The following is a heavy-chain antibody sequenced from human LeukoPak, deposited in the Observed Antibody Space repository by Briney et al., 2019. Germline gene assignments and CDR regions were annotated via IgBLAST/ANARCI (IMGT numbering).Heavy chain of an antibody. D-gene: IGHD6-6*01. V-gene: IGHV3-23*01. Sequence: GGSLRLSCAASGFTFGSYAMSWVRQAPGTGLEWVSATSGGGVSTYYADSMKGRFTISRDNSKNTLYLQMNSLRAEDTAVYYCAKARSSSSPFDYWGQGTLVTVSS. J-gene: IGHJ4*02. CDR3: AKARSSSSPFDY. CDR1: GFTFGSYA. CDR2: TSGGGVST.